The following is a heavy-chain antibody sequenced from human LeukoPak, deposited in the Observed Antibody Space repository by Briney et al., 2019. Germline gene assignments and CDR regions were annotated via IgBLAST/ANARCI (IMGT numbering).Heavy chain of an antibody. J-gene: IGHJ4*02. V-gene: IGHV4-31*03. Sequence: SQTLSLTCTVSGGSISSGGYYWSWIRQHPGKGLEWIGYIYYSGSTYYNPSLKSRVTISVDTSKDQFSLKLSSVTAADTAVYYCARGVDSSGYYRLTYFEYWGQGTLVTVSS. CDR3: ARGVDSSGYYRLTYFEY. CDR1: GGSISSGGYY. D-gene: IGHD3-22*01. CDR2: IYYSGST.